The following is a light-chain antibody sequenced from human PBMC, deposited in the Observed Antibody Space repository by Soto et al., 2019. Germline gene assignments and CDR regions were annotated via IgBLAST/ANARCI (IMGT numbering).Light chain of an antibody. V-gene: IGKV3-20*01. Sequence: EIVLTQSPGTLSLSPGERATLSCRASQSVSSSFLSWYQQKRGQAPRLXMFGASSRATGIPDRFSGSGSGTDFTLTISRLEPEDFAVYYCQQYGSSPRTFGQGTKVDIK. CDR1: QSVSSSF. J-gene: IGKJ1*01. CDR3: QQYGSSPRT. CDR2: GAS.